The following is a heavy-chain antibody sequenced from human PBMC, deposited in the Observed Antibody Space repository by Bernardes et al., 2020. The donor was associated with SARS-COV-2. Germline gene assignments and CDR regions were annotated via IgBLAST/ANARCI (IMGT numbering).Heavy chain of an antibody. V-gene: IGHV4-39*01. CDR2: IYSSGTT. CDR3: AGSSCGRDCYIGGLRSWDYGMDV. J-gene: IGHJ6*02. Sequence: ETLSLTCTVSGGSISNSNYYWGWIRQPPGKGLEWIGSIYSSGTTYYNPSLQRRVTKSLDTSKSQFSLRLTSVTAADTAVYYCAGSSCGRDCYIGGLRSWDYGMDVWGQGTTVTVSS. CDR1: GGSISNSNYY. D-gene: IGHD2-21*02.